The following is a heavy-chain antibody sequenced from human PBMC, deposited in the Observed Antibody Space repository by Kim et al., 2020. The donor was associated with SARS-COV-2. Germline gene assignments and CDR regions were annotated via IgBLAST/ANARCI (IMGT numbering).Heavy chain of an antibody. V-gene: IGHV7-4-1*02. Sequence: QGFTGRFAFSLDTSVSTAYLQLSSLKAEDTAVYYCAREVQAVAGTWWFDPWGQGTLVTVSS. CDR3: AREVQAVAGTWWFDP. J-gene: IGHJ5*02. D-gene: IGHD6-19*01.